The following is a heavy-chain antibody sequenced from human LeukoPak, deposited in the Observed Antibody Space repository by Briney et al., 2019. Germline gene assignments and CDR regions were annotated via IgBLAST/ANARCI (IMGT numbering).Heavy chain of an antibody. V-gene: IGHV3-20*04. J-gene: IGHJ4*02. CDR1: GFTFSSYA. Sequence: GGSLRLSCAASGFTFSSYAMSWVRQSPGKGLEWVSGINWNGDRTGYADSVKGRFTISRDNAKKSLYLQMNSPRAEDTALYYCARRDYYGSGSPDFWGQGTLVTVSS. CDR2: INWNGDRT. CDR3: ARRDYYGSGSPDF. D-gene: IGHD3-10*01.